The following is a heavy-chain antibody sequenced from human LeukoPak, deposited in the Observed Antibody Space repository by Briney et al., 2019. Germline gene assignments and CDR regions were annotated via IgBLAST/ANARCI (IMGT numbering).Heavy chain of an antibody. CDR2: ISYDGSNK. CDR3: ASGNYYDSSGYYMY. D-gene: IGHD3-22*01. V-gene: IGHV3-30*19. Sequence: GGSLRLSCAASGFTFSSYGMHWVRQAPGKGLEWVAVISYDGSNKYYADSVKGRFTISRDNSKNTLYLQMNSLRAEDTAVYYCASGNYYDSSGYYMYWSQGTLVTVSS. J-gene: IGHJ4*02. CDR1: GFTFSSYG.